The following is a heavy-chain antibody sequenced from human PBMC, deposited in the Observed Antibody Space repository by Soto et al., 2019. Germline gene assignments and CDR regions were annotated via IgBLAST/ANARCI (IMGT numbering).Heavy chain of an antibody. CDR3: ATGGINKLIDC. CDR2: IYSGGST. J-gene: IGHJ4*02. CDR1: GFTVSSNY. D-gene: IGHD3-16*01. Sequence: PGGSLRLSCAASGFTVSSNYMSWVRQAPGKGLEWVSVIYSGGSTYYADSVKGRFTISRDNSKNTLYLQTNSLRAEDTAVYYCATGGINKLIDCWGQGTLVTVSS. V-gene: IGHV3-53*01.